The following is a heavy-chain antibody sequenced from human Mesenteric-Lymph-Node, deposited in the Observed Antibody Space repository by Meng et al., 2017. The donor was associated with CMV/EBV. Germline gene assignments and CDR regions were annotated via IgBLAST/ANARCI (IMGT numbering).Heavy chain of an antibody. Sequence: GGSLRLSCAASGFTFSSYAMNWVRQAPGKGLEWVSCISSSGRSTYYADSVKGRFTISRDNAKNSLYLQMNSLRAEDTAVYYCARNRGSPYYFDYWGQGTLVTVSS. V-gene: IGHV3-21*04. J-gene: IGHJ4*02. CDR2: ISSSGRST. CDR1: GFTFSSYA. D-gene: IGHD1-14*01. CDR3: ARNRGSPYYFDY.